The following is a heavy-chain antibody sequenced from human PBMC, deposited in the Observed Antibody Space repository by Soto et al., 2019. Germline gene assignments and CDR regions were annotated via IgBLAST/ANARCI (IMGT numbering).Heavy chain of an antibody. CDR3: ARHSPYYGMDV. CDR1: GGSISSSY. CDR2: IHYSGTT. Sequence: SETLSLTCTVSGGSISSSYWSWIRQPPGKGLEWIAYIHYSGTTNYNPSLKSRVTISGDTSRNQVSLELTSVTAADTAVYYCARHSPYYGMDVWGQGTTVTVSS. V-gene: IGHV4-59*01. J-gene: IGHJ6*02.